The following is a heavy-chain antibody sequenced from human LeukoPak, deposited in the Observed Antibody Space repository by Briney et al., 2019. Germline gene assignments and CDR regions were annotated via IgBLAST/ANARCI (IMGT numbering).Heavy chain of an antibody. D-gene: IGHD6-19*01. CDR2: IGSGGGST. J-gene: IGHJ4*02. CDR3: AKGFLGGTDQYFDS. CDR1: GSTFSSYA. V-gene: IGHV3-23*01. Sequence: GGSLRLSCEASGSTFSSYAMNWVRQAPGKGLEWVSAIGSGGGSTDYADSVQGRFTISRDSSKSTLYLQMNSLRAEDTAVYYCAKGFLGGTDQYFDSWGQGTLVTVSS.